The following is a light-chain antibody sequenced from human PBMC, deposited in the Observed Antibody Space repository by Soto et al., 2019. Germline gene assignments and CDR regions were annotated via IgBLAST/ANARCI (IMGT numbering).Light chain of an antibody. CDR2: AAS. J-gene: IGKJ2*01. CDR3: QQSHTFPYT. CDR1: QGISNW. V-gene: IGKV1-12*01. Sequence: DIQMTQSPSSVSVSVGDTVTITCRASQGISNWLAWYQQRPGKAPKLLIHAASRLHRGVPSRFSGRISGTEFTLTISSLQPEDFATYYCQQSHTFPYTFGQGTRLEIK.